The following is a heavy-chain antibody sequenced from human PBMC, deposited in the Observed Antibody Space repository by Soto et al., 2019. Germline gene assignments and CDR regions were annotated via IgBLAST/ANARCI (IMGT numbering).Heavy chain of an antibody. V-gene: IGHV3-15*07. CDR1: GFSFSNAW. CDR2: IKRKIDGEKT. Sequence: EVQLVESGGGLVKPGGSLRLSCAASGFSFSNAWMNWVRQAPGKGLEWVGRIKRKIDGEKTDYAAPVKGRFTISRDDSKNTLSLQMNSLKADDSAVYYCTTGSVEGVRGQGTTVTVSS. CDR3: TTGSVEGV. J-gene: IGHJ6*02.